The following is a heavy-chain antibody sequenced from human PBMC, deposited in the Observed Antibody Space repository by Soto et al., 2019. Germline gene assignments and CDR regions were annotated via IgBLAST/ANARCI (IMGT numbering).Heavy chain of an antibody. Sequence: GQSLKIACKGSGYSFTSYWIGRVRQMPGKGLEWMGIIYPGDPDTRYSPSFKGQVTISADKSISTAYLQWSSLKASDTAMYYCARHWAYYDSSGYYLDYWGQGTLVTVSS. CDR1: GYSFTSYW. J-gene: IGHJ4*02. V-gene: IGHV5-51*01. D-gene: IGHD3-22*01. CDR2: IYPGDPDT. CDR3: ARHWAYYDSSGYYLDY.